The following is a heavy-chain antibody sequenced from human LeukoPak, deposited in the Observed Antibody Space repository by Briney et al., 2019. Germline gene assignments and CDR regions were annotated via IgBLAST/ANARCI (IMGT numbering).Heavy chain of an antibody. V-gene: IGHV4-59*08. CDR1: GGSISSYY. J-gene: IGHJ4*02. CDR2: IYYSGST. Sequence: SSETLSLTCTVSGGSISSYYWSWIRQPPGKGLEWIGYIYYSGSTNYNPSLKSRVTISVNTSKNQFSLKLSSVTAADTAVYYCARHCDSSWQTPFDYWGQGTLVTVSS. D-gene: IGHD6-13*01. CDR3: ARHCDSSWQTPFDY.